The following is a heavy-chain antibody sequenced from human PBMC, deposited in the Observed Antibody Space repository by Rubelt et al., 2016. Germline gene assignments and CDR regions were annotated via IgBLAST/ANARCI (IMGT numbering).Heavy chain of an antibody. CDR2: IYSGGST. CDR3: VRIGYRSSSFDY. D-gene: IGHD6-6*01. J-gene: IGHJ4*02. V-gene: IGHV3-53*01. Sequence: GKGLEWVSVIYSGGSTYYADSVKGRFTISRDNSKNTLYLQMNSLRAEDTAVYYCVRIGYRSSSFDYWGQGTLVTVSS.